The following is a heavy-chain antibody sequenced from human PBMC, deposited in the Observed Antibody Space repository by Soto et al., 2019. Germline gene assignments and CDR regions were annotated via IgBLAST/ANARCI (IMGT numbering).Heavy chain of an antibody. D-gene: IGHD5-12*01. CDR3: ARVLEMATQYFDY. CDR1: GFTFSSYA. J-gene: IGHJ4*02. V-gene: IGHV3-30-3*01. Sequence: GGSLRLSCAASGFTFSSYAMHWVRQAPGKGLEWVAVISYDGSNKYYADSVKGRFTISRDNSKNTLYLQMNSLRAEDTAVYYCARVLEMATQYFDYWGQGTLVTVSS. CDR2: ISYDGSNK.